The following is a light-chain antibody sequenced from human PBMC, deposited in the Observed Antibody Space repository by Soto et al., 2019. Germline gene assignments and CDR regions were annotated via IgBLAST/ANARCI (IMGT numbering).Light chain of an antibody. CDR2: WAS. Sequence: DIVMTQSPDSLAVSLGERATINCKSSQSVLYNSNNKNYLAWYQQKPGQPPKLLIYWASTRESGVPDRFSGSGSGTDFTLTISSVQAEDVAVYYCQQYYSTPMYTFGQGTKLEI. J-gene: IGKJ2*01. CDR3: QQYYSTPMYT. CDR1: QSVLYNSNNKNY. V-gene: IGKV4-1*01.